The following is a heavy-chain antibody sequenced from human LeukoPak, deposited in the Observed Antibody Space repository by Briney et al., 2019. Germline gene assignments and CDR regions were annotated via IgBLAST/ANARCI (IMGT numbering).Heavy chain of an antibody. D-gene: IGHD3-9*01. CDR3: ARDGYYDILTGYYPQDWFDP. V-gene: IGHV3-21*01. J-gene: IGHJ5*02. CDR1: GFTFSSYS. Sequence: GGSLRLSCAASGFTFSSYSMNWVRQAPGKGLEWVSSISSSSSYIYYADSVKGRFTISRDNAKNSLYLQMNSLRAEDTAVYYCARDGYYDILTGYYPQDWFDPWGQGTLVTVSS. CDR2: ISSSSSYI.